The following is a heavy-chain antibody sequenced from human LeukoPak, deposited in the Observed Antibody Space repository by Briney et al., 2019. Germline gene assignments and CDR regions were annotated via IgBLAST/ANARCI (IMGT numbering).Heavy chain of an antibody. D-gene: IGHD6-19*01. Sequence: GGSLRLSCAASGFTFSDYYMSWTRQAPGKGLEWVSYISNTGITRHYADSVKGRFTISRDNAKNSLYLQMDSLRAEDTAVYYCARSGVAGTWAIDYWGQGTLVTVSS. CDR1: GFTFSDYY. CDR3: ARSGVAGTWAIDY. J-gene: IGHJ4*02. CDR2: ISNTGITR. V-gene: IGHV3-11*04.